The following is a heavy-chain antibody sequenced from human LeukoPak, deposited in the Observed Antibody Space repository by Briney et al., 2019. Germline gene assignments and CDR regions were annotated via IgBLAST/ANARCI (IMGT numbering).Heavy chain of an antibody. V-gene: IGHV4-39*01. CDR1: GGSISSSTYH. D-gene: IGHD2-15*01. Sequence: PSETLSLTCTVSGGSISSSTYHWGWIRQPPGKGLEWIGSIYYSGNTYYNPSLKSRVTISVDTSKNQFSVKLSSVTAADTAVYYCARHSSPHAGSSSWCDFWGQGTLVTVSS. CDR3: ARHSSPHAGSSSWCDF. CDR2: IYYSGNT. J-gene: IGHJ5*01.